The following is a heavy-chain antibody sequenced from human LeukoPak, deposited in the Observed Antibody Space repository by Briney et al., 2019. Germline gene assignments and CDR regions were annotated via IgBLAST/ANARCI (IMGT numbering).Heavy chain of an antibody. J-gene: IGHJ4*02. V-gene: IGHV3-11*04. CDR1: GFTFSDYS. CDR2: ISSSGSTI. D-gene: IGHD5-12*01. CDR3: ARDSVVATITPYYFDY. Sequence: PGGSLRLSCAASGFTFSDYSMNWIRQAPGKGLEWVSYISSSGSTIYYADSVKGRFTISRDNAKNSLYLQMNSLRAEDTAVYYCARDSVVATITPYYFDYWGQGTLVTVSS.